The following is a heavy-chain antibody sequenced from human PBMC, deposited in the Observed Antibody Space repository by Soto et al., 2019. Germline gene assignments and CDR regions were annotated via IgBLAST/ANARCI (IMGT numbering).Heavy chain of an antibody. J-gene: IGHJ4*02. CDR3: ARVSIAVAGIAYYFDY. CDR2: ISHDGSNK. V-gene: IGHV3-30-3*01. CDR1: GFSFSSCA. D-gene: IGHD6-19*01. Sequence: VQLVESGGGVVQPGRSLRLSCAASGFSFSSCAMHWVRQAPGKGREWVAVISHDGSNKYYADSVKGRFTISRDNSINTLYLQMNSLRAEDTAVYYCARVSIAVAGIAYYFDYWGQGTRVTVSS.